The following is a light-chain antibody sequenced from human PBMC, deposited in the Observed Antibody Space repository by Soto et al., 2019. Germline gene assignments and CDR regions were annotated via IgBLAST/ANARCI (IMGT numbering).Light chain of an antibody. V-gene: IGLV1-40*01. CDR2: ENN. CDR1: SSNIGAGYE. CDR3: PSYGSRLSGYV. J-gene: IGLJ1*01. Sequence: QSVLTQPPSVSEAPGQRVTISCTGSSSNIGAGYEAHWYQQVPGTAPQLLIYENNNRPSGVPDRFSGSKSGTSASLAITGLQAEDEADYSCPSYGSRLSGYVFGTGTKLTVL.